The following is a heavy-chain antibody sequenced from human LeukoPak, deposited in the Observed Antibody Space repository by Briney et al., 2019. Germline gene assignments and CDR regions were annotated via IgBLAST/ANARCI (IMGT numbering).Heavy chain of an antibody. J-gene: IGHJ4*02. CDR1: GYTFSSYY. CDR3: ARAATHIVGATSFDY. Sequence: ALVKVSCKASGYTFSSYYIHWVRQAPGQRLEWMAIINPSGGSTTYAQSFQVRVTVTRDTSTSTVYMEVSSLRSEDTAVYYCARAATHIVGATSFDYWGEGTLVTVSS. D-gene: IGHD1-26*01. V-gene: IGHV1-46*01. CDR2: INPSGGST.